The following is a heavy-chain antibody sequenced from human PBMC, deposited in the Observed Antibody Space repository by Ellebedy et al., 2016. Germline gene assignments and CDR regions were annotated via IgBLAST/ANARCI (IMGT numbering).Heavy chain of an antibody. Sequence: GESLKISXAASGFTFSSYAMSWVRQAPGKGLEWVSAISGSGGSTYYADSVKGRFTISRDNSKNTLYLQMNSLRAEDTAVYYCAREPNSGYDPLSWGQGTLVTVSS. V-gene: IGHV3-23*01. J-gene: IGHJ5*02. D-gene: IGHD5-12*01. CDR1: GFTFSSYA. CDR2: ISGSGGST. CDR3: AREPNSGYDPLS.